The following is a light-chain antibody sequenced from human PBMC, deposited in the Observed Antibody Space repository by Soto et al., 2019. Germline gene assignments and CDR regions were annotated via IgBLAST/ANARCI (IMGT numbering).Light chain of an antibody. CDR3: QQFNTSPYT. J-gene: IGKJ2*01. CDR2: AAS. CDR1: QGISSF. V-gene: IGKV1-9*01. Sequence: DILLTQSPSFLSASVGDRVTITCRASQGISSFLAWYQQKPGGTPKLLIYAASTLQTGVPSRFSGSGSGTDFTLTISSLQPEDFAIYYCQQFNTSPYTFGQGTKVEIK.